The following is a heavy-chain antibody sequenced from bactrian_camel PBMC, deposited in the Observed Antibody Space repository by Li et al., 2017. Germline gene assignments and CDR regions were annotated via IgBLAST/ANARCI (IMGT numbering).Heavy chain of an antibody. J-gene: IGHJ4*01. Sequence: VQLVESGGGLVQPGGSLRLSCAASGFTISSYDMSWVRQAPGKGLEWVSTINNIGGYTIYADSVKGRFTISRDNAKSTLYLQLNSLKTEDTAMYYCTLGYLPNYPTKGQGTQVTVS. CDR1: GFTISSYD. CDR2: INNIGGYT. D-gene: IGHD2*01. V-gene: IGHV3S40*01.